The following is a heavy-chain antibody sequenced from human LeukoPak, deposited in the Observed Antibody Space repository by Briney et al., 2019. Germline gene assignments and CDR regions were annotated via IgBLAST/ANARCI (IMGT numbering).Heavy chain of an antibody. V-gene: IGHV4-4*07. Sequence: PSETLSLTCTVSGGSISSYYWSWIRQPAGKGLEWIGRIYTSGSTNYSPSLKSRVTMSVDTSKNQFSLKLSSVTAADTAVYYCARAGDSSGYEYYFDYWGQGTLVTVSS. CDR1: GGSISSYY. CDR2: IYTSGST. CDR3: ARAGDSSGYEYYFDY. D-gene: IGHD3-22*01. J-gene: IGHJ4*02.